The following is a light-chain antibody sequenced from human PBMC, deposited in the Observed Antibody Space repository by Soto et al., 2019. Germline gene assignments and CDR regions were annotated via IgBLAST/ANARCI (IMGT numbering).Light chain of an antibody. Sequence: EIGLTQSPATLSSSPGERATLSCRASQTVSSKLAWYQHKPGQAPRLLIYDTSNRATGIPARFSGSGSGTDFTLTISSLEPEDFAVYYCHQRKSWPRTFGQGTKVDI. J-gene: IGKJ1*01. CDR1: QTVSSK. CDR3: HQRKSWPRT. CDR2: DTS. V-gene: IGKV3-11*01.